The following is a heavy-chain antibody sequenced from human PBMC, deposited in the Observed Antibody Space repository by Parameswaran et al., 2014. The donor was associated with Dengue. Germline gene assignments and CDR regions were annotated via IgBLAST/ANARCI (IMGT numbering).Heavy chain of an antibody. Sequence: WIRQPQEGLEWVAVIWYDGSNKYYADSVKGRFTISRDNSKNTLYLQMNSLRAEDTAVYYCARERDSSSLLFDYWGQGTLVTVSS. D-gene: IGHD6-6*01. J-gene: IGHJ4*02. CDR3: ARERDSSSLLFDY. V-gene: IGHV3-33*01. CDR2: IWYDGSNK.